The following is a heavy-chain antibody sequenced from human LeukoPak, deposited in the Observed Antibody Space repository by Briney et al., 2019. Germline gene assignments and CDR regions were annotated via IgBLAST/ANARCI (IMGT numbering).Heavy chain of an antibody. Sequence: ASVKVSCKASGYTFTSYGISWVRQAPGQGLEWMGWISAYNGNTNYAQKLQGRVTMTTDTSTSTAYMEQRSLRSDDTAVYYCARTYYGSGSYHPRYYYGMDVWGQGTTVTVSS. J-gene: IGHJ6*02. CDR3: ARTYYGSGSYHPRYYYGMDV. CDR2: ISAYNGNT. CDR1: GYTFTSYG. V-gene: IGHV1-18*01. D-gene: IGHD3-10*01.